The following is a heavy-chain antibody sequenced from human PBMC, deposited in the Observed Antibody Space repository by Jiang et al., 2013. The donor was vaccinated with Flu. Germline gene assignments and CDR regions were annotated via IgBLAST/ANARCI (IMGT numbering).Heavy chain of an antibody. CDR2: INHSGST. Sequence: LLKPSETLSLTCAVYGGSFSGYYWSWIRQPPGKGLEWIGEINHSGSTNYNPSLKSRVTISVDTSKNQFSLKLSSVTAADTAVYYCARANPPRCSSTSCFNWYFDLWGRGTLVTVSS. V-gene: IGHV4-34*01. J-gene: IGHJ2*01. CDR3: ARANPPRCSSTSCFNWYFDL. CDR1: GGSFSGYY. D-gene: IGHD2-2*01.